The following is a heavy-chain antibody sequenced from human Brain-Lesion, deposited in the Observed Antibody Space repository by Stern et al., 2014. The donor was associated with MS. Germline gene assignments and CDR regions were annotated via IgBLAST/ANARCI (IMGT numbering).Heavy chain of an antibody. J-gene: IGHJ4*02. Sequence: QDQLVQSGAEVKKPGASVKVSCKVSGYTLTELSMHWVRQAPRKGLEWMGGFDPEDGETIYAQKFQGRVTMTEDTSTDTAYMELSSLRSEDSAVYYCATLSPGAGGNYYRHFDYWGQGTLVTVS. CDR3: ATLSPGAGGNYYRHFDY. D-gene: IGHD1-26*01. V-gene: IGHV1-24*01. CDR2: FDPEDGET. CDR1: GYTLTELS.